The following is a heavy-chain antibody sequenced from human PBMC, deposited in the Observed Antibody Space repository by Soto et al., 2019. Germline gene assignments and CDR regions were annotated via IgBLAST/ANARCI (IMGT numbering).Heavy chain of an antibody. V-gene: IGHV3-23*01. Sequence: EVQLLESGGGLVQPGGSLRLSCAASGFSFSTYAMSWVRQAPGKGLEWVSGISAGGGNTYYADSVRGRFTISRDNSKNTVDLQRSSLRAEDTALYYCAKHSEYQLLSWLDPWGLGTLVTVSS. J-gene: IGHJ5*02. CDR3: AKHSEYQLLSWLDP. CDR2: ISAGGGNT. CDR1: GFSFSTYA. D-gene: IGHD2-2*01.